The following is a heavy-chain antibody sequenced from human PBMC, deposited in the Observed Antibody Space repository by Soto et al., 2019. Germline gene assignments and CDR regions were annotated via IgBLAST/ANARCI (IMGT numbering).Heavy chain of an antibody. CDR3: ARGLDY. Sequence: QVQLQESGPGLVKPSGTLSLTCVVSGGSISSNHWWNWVRQPPGKGLEWIGEIFHSGGTNYNPSLXRXDTISVDKAKNQFSLRRSPVTAAHTAVYYWARGLDYWGQGTLVTVSS. CDR1: GGSISSNHW. V-gene: IGHV4-4*02. CDR2: IFHSGGT. J-gene: IGHJ4*02.